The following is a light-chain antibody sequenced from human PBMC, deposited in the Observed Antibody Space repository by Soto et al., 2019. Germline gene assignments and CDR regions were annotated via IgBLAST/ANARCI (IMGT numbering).Light chain of an antibody. J-gene: IGKJ1*01. CDR3: QQYGSSGT. Sequence: ETVMTQSPGTLSVSPGERATLSCRASQSVSSNLAWYQQKPGQAPRLLIYDASNRATGIPARFSGSGSGTDFTLTISRLEPEDFAVYYCQQYGSSGTFGQGTKVDIK. V-gene: IGKV3-20*01. CDR2: DAS. CDR1: QSVSSN.